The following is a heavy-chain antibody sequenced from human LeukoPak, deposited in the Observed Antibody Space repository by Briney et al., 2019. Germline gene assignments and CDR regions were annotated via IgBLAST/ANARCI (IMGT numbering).Heavy chain of an antibody. CDR3: ARDTESPLGYCTNGVCLGDY. V-gene: IGHV1-18*01. J-gene: IGHJ4*02. CDR1: GYTFTSYG. D-gene: IGHD2-8*01. CDR2: ISAYNGNT. Sequence: ASVKVSCKASGYTFTSYGDSWVRQAPGQGLEWMGWISAYNGNTNYAQKLQGRVTMTTDTSTSTAYMELRSLRSDDTAVYYCARDTESPLGYCTNGVCLGDYWGQGTLVTVSS.